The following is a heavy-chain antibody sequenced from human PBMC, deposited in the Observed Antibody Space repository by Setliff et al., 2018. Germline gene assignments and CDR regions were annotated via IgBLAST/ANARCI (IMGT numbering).Heavy chain of an antibody. J-gene: IGHJ6*03. V-gene: IGHV3-15*01. Sequence: GGSLSLSCAASGFTFSNAWMSWVRQAPGKGLEWVGQIKRKTDGETTDYAAPVKGRFIISRDDSKRTLYLQMNSLKNEDTALYYCMSTPSGTYSTYYYYYNMDVWGKGTQVTVSS. CDR3: MSTPSGTYSTYYYYYNMDV. D-gene: IGHD3-10*01. CDR1: GFTFSNAW. CDR2: IKRKTDGETT.